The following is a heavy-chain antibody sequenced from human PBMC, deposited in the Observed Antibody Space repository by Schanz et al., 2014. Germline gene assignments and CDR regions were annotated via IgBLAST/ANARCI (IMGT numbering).Heavy chain of an antibody. CDR2: IWYDGSNK. CDR1: GFIFSNYG. Sequence: QVQLVESGGGVVQPGRSLRLSCAASGFIFSNYGMHWVRQAPGKGLEWVAVIWYDGSNKYYADSVKGRFTISRDNSKNTLYLQMNSLRAEDTSVYFCARVRRRIATPSTPSFRNYYYYAMDVWGQGTTVTVSS. D-gene: IGHD6-13*01. J-gene: IGHJ6*02. V-gene: IGHV3-33*01. CDR3: ARVRRRIATPSTPSFRNYYYYAMDV.